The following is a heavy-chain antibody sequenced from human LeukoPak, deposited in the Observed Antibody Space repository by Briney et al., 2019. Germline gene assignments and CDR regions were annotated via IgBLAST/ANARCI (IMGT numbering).Heavy chain of an antibody. CDR1: GGTSSSYA. J-gene: IGHJ3*02. D-gene: IGHD3-9*01. V-gene: IGHV1-69*13. Sequence: SVKVSCKASGGTSSSYAISWVRQAPGQGLEWMGGIIPIFGTANYAQKFQGRVTITADESTSTAYMELSSLRSEDTAVYYCARDPDMTASDAFDIWGQGTMVTVSS. CDR3: ARDPDMTASDAFDI. CDR2: IIPIFGTA.